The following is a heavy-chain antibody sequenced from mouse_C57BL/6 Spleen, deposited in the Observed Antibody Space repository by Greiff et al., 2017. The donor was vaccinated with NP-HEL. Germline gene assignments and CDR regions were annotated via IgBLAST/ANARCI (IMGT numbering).Heavy chain of an antibody. D-gene: IGHD3-2*02. CDR1: GFNIKDDY. CDR3: TTQLRLPYAMDY. V-gene: IGHV14-4*01. J-gene: IGHJ4*01. Sequence: EVQLQESGAELVRPGASVKLSCTASGFNIKDDYMHWVKQRPEQGLEWIGWIDPENGDTEYASKFQGKATITADTSSNTAYLQLSSLTSEDTAVYYCTTQLRLPYAMDYWGQGTSVTVSS. CDR2: IDPENGDT.